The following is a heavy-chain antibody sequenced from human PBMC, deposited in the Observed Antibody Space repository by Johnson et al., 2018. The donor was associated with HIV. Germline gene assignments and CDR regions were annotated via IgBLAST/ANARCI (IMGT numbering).Heavy chain of an antibody. D-gene: IGHD3-16*01. CDR2: LYSGGST. CDR3: ARERRPWGPDAFDI. J-gene: IGHJ3*02. CDR1: GFTVSSNY. Sequence: EVQLVESGGGLVQPGGSLRLSCAASGFTVSSNYMSWVRQAPGKGLEWVSVLYSGGSTYYADSVKGRFTISRDNSKNTLYLQMNSLRAEDTAVYYCARERRPWGPDAFDIWGQGTMVTVSS. V-gene: IGHV3-66*01.